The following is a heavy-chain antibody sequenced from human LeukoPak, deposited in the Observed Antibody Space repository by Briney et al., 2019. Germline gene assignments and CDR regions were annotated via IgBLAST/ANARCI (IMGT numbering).Heavy chain of an antibody. CDR2: TNPSGGST. J-gene: IGHJ4*02. CDR3: ARGRYDFWSGPTTYYFDY. D-gene: IGHD3-3*01. V-gene: IGHV1-46*01. Sequence: ASVKVSCKASGYTFTSYYMHWVRQAPGQGLEWMGITNPSGGSTSYAQKFQGRVTMTRDTSTSTVYMELSSLRSEDTAVYYCARGRYDFWSGPTTYYFDYWGQGTLVTVSS. CDR1: GYTFTSYY.